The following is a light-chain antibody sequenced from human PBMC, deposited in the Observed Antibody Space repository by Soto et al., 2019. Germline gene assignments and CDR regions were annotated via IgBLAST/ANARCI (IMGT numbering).Light chain of an antibody. CDR3: QQYHTAPLT. CDR1: QGIAPY. V-gene: IGKV1-27*01. J-gene: IGKJ4*01. CDR2: ATS. Sequence: DVRMTQSPSSLSAFVGDRVTITCRASQGIAPYLAWFQQKPGKVPKLLIYATSTLQSGVPSRFSGSGSGTDFTLTISSLQPEDVATYYCQQYHTAPLTFGGGTKVEIK.